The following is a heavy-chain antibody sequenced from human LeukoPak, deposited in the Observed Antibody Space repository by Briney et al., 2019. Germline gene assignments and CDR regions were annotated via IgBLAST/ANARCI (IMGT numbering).Heavy chain of an antibody. D-gene: IGHD6-6*01. J-gene: IGHJ3*02. CDR2: INHSGST. CDR1: GGSFSGYY. V-gene: IGHV4-34*01. Sequence: KSSETLSLTCAVYGGSFSGYYWSWIRQPPGKGLEWIGEINHSGSTNYNPSLKSRVTISVDTSKNQFSLKLSSVTAADTAVYYCARGKAARLKRVAFDIWGQGTMVTVSS. CDR3: ARGKAARLKRVAFDI.